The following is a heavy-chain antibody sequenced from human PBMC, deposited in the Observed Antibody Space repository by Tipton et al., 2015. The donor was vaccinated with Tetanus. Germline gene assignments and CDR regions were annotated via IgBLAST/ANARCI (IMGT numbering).Heavy chain of an antibody. J-gene: IGHJ5*02. CDR3: ARATSTGAACNWCDP. CDR1: GASLRGGDYH. V-gene: IGHV4-61*08. CDR2: ISGSGAT. D-gene: IGHD2-8*02. Sequence: PGLVKPSETLSLTCTVSGASLRGGDYHWSWIRQPPGKGLEWLAYISGSGATNSNYYLKSRVTISIDRSKNQLSLKMTSVTAADTAVYYCARATSTGAACNWCDPWGQGALVTVCS.